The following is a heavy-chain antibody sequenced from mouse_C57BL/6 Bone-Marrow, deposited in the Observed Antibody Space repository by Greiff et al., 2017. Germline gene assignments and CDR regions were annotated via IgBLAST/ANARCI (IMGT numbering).Heavy chain of an antibody. Sequence: VQLKQSGAELVRPGSSVKMSCKTSGYTFTSYGINWVKQRPGQGLEWIGYIYIGNGYTEYNEKFKGKATLTSDTSSSTAYMQLSSLTSEDSAIYVCARSLYYGYDPYWYFDVWGTGTTVTVSS. CDR1: GYTFTSYG. CDR3: ARSLYYGYDPYWYFDV. D-gene: IGHD2-2*01. CDR2: IYIGNGYT. J-gene: IGHJ1*03. V-gene: IGHV1-58*01.